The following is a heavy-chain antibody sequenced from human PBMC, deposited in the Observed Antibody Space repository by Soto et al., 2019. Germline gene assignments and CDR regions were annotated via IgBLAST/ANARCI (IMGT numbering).Heavy chain of an antibody. J-gene: IGHJ2*01. Sequence: HPGGSLRLSCAASGFIFSSYSMNWVRQAPGKGLEWVSYISSSSSTIYYADSVKGRFTISRDNAKNSLYLQMNSLRDEDTAVYYCARDKSITIFGSGHAWYFDLWGRGTLVTVSS. D-gene: IGHD3-3*01. V-gene: IGHV3-48*02. CDR3: ARDKSITIFGSGHAWYFDL. CDR1: GFIFSSYS. CDR2: ISSSSSTI.